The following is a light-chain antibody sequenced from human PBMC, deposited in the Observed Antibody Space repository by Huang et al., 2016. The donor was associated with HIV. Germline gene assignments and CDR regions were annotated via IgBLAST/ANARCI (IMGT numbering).Light chain of an antibody. J-gene: IGKJ2*01. CDR1: QDIRND. Sequence: AIQMTQSPSSLSASVGDRVTITCRASQDIRNDLAWYQQTPGRVPKLLIYAAFNLQKGGPSRFSGSGSGTDFSLTISDLRPEDFATYYCLQDYHYPSTFGLGTKLELK. CDR3: LQDYHYPST. V-gene: IGKV1-6*01. CDR2: AAF.